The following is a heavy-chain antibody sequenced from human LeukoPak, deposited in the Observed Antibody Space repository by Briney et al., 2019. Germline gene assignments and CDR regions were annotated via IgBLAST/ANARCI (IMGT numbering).Heavy chain of an antibody. CDR1: GFTFSTYG. CDR2: IKYDENTK. V-gene: IGHV3-30*02. J-gene: IGHJ4*02. CDR3: AKDSGFGGMRFYYFDF. D-gene: IGHD4-23*01. Sequence: PGGSLRLSCAASGFTFSTYGMHWVRQAPGEGLEWVAFIKYDENTKYYADSVRGRFTISRDNSKNTLYLQMNSLRGDDTALYYCAKDSGFGGMRFYYFDFWGQGTLVTVSS.